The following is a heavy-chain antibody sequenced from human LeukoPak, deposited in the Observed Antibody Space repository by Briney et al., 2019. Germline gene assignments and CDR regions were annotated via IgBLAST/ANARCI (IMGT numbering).Heavy chain of an antibody. CDR2: IYSGGST. CDR1: GFTVSSNY. Sequence: PGGSLRLSCAASGFTVSSNYMSWVRQAPGKGLEWVSVIYSGGSTYYADSVKGRFTISRDNSKNTLYLQMNSLRAEDTAVYYCASDSSMVRGVFYYGMDVWGQGTTVTVSS. J-gene: IGHJ6*02. CDR3: ASDSSMVRGVFYYGMDV. D-gene: IGHD3-10*01. V-gene: IGHV3-53*01.